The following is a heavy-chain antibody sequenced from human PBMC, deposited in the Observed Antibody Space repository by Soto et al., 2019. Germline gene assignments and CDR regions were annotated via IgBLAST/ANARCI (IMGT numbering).Heavy chain of an antibody. CDR3: AKEGTPRTYYYDSSGYKPFDY. Sequence: GGSLRLSCAASGFTFSSYAMSWVRQAPGKGLEWVSAISGSGGSTYYADSVKGRFTISRDNSKNTLYLQMNSLRAEDTAVYYCAKEGTPRTYYYDSSGYKPFDYWGQGTLVTVSS. CDR2: ISGSGGST. J-gene: IGHJ4*02. CDR1: GFTFSSYA. V-gene: IGHV3-23*01. D-gene: IGHD3-22*01.